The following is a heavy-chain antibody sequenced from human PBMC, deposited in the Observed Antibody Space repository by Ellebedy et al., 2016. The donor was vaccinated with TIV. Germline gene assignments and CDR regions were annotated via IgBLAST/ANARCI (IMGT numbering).Heavy chain of an antibody. CDR3: TRHWRTADAFDI. CDR2: IYYTGST. V-gene: IGHV4-59*08. J-gene: IGHJ3*02. Sequence: SETLSLTCTVSGGSIDTYYWSWIRQPPGKGLQWIGYIYYTGSTNYNPSLKSRVTISVDTSKSQFSLKLSSVTAADTAVYYCTRHWRTADAFDIWGQGTIVTVSS. CDR1: GGSIDTYY. D-gene: IGHD3-3*01.